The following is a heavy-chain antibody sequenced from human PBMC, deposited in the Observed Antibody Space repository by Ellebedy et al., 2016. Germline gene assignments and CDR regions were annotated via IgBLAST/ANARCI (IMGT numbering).Heavy chain of an antibody. CDR2: ISGINGPI. J-gene: IGHJ5*02. D-gene: IGHD3-16*01. Sequence: GESLKISXEGFGFSLIDNTMNWVRQAPGKGLEWVSYISGINGPIHYADSVKGRFTISRDKAKNLMYLQMNSLRADDTAIYYCASRLGIGPWGQGTLVTVSS. CDR3: ASRLGIGP. V-gene: IGHV3-48*01. CDR1: GFSLIDNT.